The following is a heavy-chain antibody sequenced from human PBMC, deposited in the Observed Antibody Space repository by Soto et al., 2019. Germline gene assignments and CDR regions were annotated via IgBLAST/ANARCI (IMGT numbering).Heavy chain of an antibody. J-gene: IGHJ5*02. V-gene: IGHV4-59*01. CDR1: GGSISSYY. CDR2: IYYSGST. Sequence: QVQLQESGPGLVKPSETLSLTCTVSGGSISSYYWSWIRQPPGKGLEWIGYIYYSGSTNYNPSLKSRVTISVATSKNQFSLKLSSVTAADTAVYYCARDPFLGCSGGSCYGFDPWGQGTLVTVSS. D-gene: IGHD2-15*01. CDR3: ARDPFLGCSGGSCYGFDP.